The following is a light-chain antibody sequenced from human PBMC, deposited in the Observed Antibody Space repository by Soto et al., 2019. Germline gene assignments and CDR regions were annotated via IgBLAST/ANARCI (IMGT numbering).Light chain of an antibody. Sequence: QSALTQPRSMSGSPGQSLTISCTGTSSDVGGYDYVSWYQHHPGTVPKLLIYDVTNRPSGFPHRFSGSKSGNTASLTISGLQAEDEAAYYWCSYAGISTRYVFGTGTKVTVL. CDR3: CSYAGISTRYV. J-gene: IGLJ1*01. CDR1: SSDVGGYDY. CDR2: DVT. V-gene: IGLV2-11*01.